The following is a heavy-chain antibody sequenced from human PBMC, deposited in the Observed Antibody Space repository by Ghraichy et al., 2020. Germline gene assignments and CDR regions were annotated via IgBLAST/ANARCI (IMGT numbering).Heavy chain of an antibody. CDR3: AKYSSSYHRYFVWGYYYMDV. CDR2: ISYDGSNK. D-gene: IGHD6-6*01. V-gene: IGHV3-30*18. Sequence: GGSLRLSCAASGFTFSSYGMHWVRQAPGKGLEWVAVISYDGSNKYYADSVKGRFTISRDNSKNTLYLQMNSLRAEDTAVYYCAKYSSSYHRYFVWGYYYMDVWGKGTTVTVSS. J-gene: IGHJ6*03. CDR1: GFTFSSYG.